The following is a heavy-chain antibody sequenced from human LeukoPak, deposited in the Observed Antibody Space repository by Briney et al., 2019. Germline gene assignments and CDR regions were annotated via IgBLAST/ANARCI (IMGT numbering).Heavy chain of an antibody. CDR1: GFTFDDYA. D-gene: IGHD5-18*01. CDR2: ISWDGSST. J-gene: IGHJ4*02. CDR3: AKDPRFGYSYGGGYFDY. Sequence: PGGSLRLSCAASGFTFDDYAMHWVRQAPGKGLEWVSLISWDGSSTYYADSVKGRFTISRDNSKNTLYLQMNSLRAEDTAVYYCAKDPRFGYSYGGGYFDYWGQGTLVTVSS. V-gene: IGHV3-43D*03.